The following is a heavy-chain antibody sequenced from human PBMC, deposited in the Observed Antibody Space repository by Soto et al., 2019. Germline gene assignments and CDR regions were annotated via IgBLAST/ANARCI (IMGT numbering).Heavy chain of an antibody. CDR3: ARDPWGGYDSSGSNRESFDY. CDR1: GGTFSSYA. V-gene: IGHV1-69*13. J-gene: IGHJ4*02. D-gene: IGHD3-22*01. CDR2: IIPIFGTA. Sequence: AASVKVSCKASGGTFSSYAISWVRQAPGQGLEWMGGIIPIFGTANYAQKFQGRVTITADESTSTAYMELSSLRSEDTAVYYCARDPWGGYDSSGSNRESFDYYGQGTLFTASS.